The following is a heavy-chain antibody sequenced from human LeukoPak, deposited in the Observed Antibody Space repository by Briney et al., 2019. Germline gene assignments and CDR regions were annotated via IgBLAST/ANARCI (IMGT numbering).Heavy chain of an antibody. D-gene: IGHD6-13*01. CDR3: ARVGIHTSSSWGSYYYYMDV. CDR2: ISSSGSTI. V-gene: IGHV3-11*04. J-gene: IGHJ6*03. CDR1: GFTFSDYY. Sequence: SGGSLRLSCAASGFTFSDYYMSWIRQAPGKGLEWVSYISSSGSTIYYADSVKGRFTTSRDNAKNSLYLQMNSLRAEDTAVYYCARVGIHTSSSWGSYYYYMDVWGKGTTVTVSS.